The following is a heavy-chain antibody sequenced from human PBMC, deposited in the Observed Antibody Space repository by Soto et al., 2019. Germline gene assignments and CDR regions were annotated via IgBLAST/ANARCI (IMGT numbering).Heavy chain of an antibody. J-gene: IGHJ5*02. CDR1: GFTFSSYS. D-gene: IGHD5-18*01. Sequence: EVQLVESGGGLVQPGGSLRLSCAASGFTFSSYSMNWVRQAPGKGLEWVSYISSSSSTIYYADSVKGRFTISRDNAKNSLYLKMNSLRDEDTAVYYCARGRGYSYGSRNWFDPWGQGTLVTVSS. V-gene: IGHV3-48*02. CDR2: ISSSSSTI. CDR3: ARGRGYSYGSRNWFDP.